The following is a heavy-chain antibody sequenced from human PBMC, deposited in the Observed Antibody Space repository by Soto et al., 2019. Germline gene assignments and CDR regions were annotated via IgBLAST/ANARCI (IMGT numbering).Heavy chain of an antibody. V-gene: IGHV4-4*07. CDR2: IYTSASI. CDR1: GADINTYS. CDR3: ARDREAGYNLYYGMDV. Sequence: KPSETLSLTCSVSGADINTYSWTWIRQPAGKGLEWIGRIYTSASINYNPSLKGRVTLSVDTSTNQVSLRLASVTAADTAIYYCARDREAGYNLYYGMDVWGQGTTVTVSS. J-gene: IGHJ6*02. D-gene: IGHD5-12*01.